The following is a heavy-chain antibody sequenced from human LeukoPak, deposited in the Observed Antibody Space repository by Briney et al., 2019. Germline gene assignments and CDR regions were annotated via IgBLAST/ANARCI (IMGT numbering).Heavy chain of an antibody. D-gene: IGHD3-22*01. CDR2: MYHSGST. V-gene: IGHV4-38-2*01. J-gene: IGHJ4*02. Sequence: PSETLSLTCAVSGYSINSGYFWGWIRQPPGKGLEYIGSMYHSGSTCHNPSLKSRVTISVDTSKNQFSLKLTSVTAADTAVYYCARHRLFDSSGYYYDFDYWGQGTLVTVSS. CDR3: ARHRLFDSSGYYYDFDY. CDR1: GYSINSGYF.